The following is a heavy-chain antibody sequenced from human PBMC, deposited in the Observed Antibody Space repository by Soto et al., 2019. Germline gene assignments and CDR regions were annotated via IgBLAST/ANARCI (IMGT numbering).Heavy chain of an antibody. V-gene: IGHV5-51*01. J-gene: IGHJ6*04. D-gene: IGHD5-12*01. CDR2: IYPGDSDT. CDR3: ARLRYSGYVRSERGRTGMDV. Sequence: GESLKISCKGSGYSFTSYWIGWVRQMPGKGLEWMGIIYPGDSDTRYSPSFQGQVTISADKSISTAYLQWSSLKASDTAMYYCARLRYSGYVRSERGRTGMDVWGKGTTVTVSS. CDR1: GYSFTSYW.